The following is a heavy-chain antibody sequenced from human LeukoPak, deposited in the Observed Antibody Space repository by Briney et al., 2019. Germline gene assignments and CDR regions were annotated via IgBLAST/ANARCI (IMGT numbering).Heavy chain of an antibody. J-gene: IGHJ5*02. D-gene: IGHD3-22*01. Sequence: ASVKVSCTASGGSFSNNAISWVRQVPGQGLEWMGCISANNGNTNYAQKLQGRVTMTTDTSTSTAYMELRSLRSDDTAVYYCARTRSSDSGGYRWFDPWGQGTLVTVSS. CDR1: GGSFSNNA. CDR2: ISANNGNT. CDR3: ARTRSSDSGGYRWFDP. V-gene: IGHV1-18*04.